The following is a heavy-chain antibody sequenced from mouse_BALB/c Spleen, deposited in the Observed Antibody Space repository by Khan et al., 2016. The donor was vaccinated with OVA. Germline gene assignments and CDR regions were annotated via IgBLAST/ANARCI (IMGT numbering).Heavy chain of an antibody. J-gene: IGHJ1*01. CDR3: ARGACYWYCDV. CDR1: GYTFTNYG. CDR2: INTYTGEP. V-gene: IGHV9-1*02. Sequence: LVESGPELKKPGETVKISCKASGYTFTNYGMNWVKQAPGKGLKWMGWINTYTGEPTYTDDFKGRFAFSLETSASTASLQIHNLKNEDMATYFCARGACYWYCDVWGAGTTVTVSS.